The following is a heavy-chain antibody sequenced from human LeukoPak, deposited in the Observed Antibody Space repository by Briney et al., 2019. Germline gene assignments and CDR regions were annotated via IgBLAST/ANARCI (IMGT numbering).Heavy chain of an antibody. CDR2: ISSSGSTI. CDR1: GFTFSTYE. CDR3: ARGVCSGVTCYYN. D-gene: IGHD2-15*01. J-gene: IGHJ4*02. V-gene: IGHV3-48*03. Sequence: PGRSLRLSCAASGFTFSTYEMNWVRQAPGKGLEWVSYISSSGSTIYYADSVKGRFTISRDNAKNSLYLQMNSLRAEDTAVYYCARGVCSGVTCYYNWGQETLVTVSS.